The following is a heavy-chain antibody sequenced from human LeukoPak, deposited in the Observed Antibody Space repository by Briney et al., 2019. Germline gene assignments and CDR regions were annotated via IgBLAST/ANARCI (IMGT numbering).Heavy chain of an antibody. CDR3: ANPRYDSSGYYYVD. V-gene: IGHV1-3*01. D-gene: IGHD3-22*01. CDR2: INGGSGNT. Sequence: ASVKVSCKASGYTFTSYVMHWLRQAPGQRLDWMGWINGGSGNTKYSPEFQGRVTITRDTSASTGYMELSSLRSEDTAVYYCANPRYDSSGYYYVDWGQGTLVTVSS. CDR1: GYTFTSYV. J-gene: IGHJ4*02.